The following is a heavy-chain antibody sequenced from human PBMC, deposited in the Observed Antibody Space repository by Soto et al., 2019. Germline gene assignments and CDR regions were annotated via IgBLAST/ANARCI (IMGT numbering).Heavy chain of an antibody. Sequence: QVQLVESRGGVVQPGRSLRLSCAASGFTFSSYGMHWVRQAPGKGLEWVAVISYDGSNKYYADSVKGRFTISRDNSKNTLYLQMNSLRAEDTAVYYCAINYGDYPGYWGQGTLVTVSS. CDR3: AINYGDYPGY. J-gene: IGHJ4*02. CDR2: ISYDGSNK. D-gene: IGHD4-17*01. V-gene: IGHV3-30*03. CDR1: GFTFSSYG.